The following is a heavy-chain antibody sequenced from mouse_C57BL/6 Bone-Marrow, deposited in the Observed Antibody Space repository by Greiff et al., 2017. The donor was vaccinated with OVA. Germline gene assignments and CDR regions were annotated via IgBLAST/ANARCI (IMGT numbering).Heavy chain of an antibody. CDR2: ILPGSGST. CDR1: GYTFTGYW. CDR3: ARRGWGYYGSSYLFDY. D-gene: IGHD1-1*01. Sequence: VQLQQSGAELMKPGASVKLSCKATGYTFTGYWIEWVKQRPGHGLEWIGEILPGSGSTNYNEKFKGKATFTADTSSNTAYMQLSSLTTEDSAIYYCARRGWGYYGSSYLFDYWGQGTTLTVSS. V-gene: IGHV1-9*01. J-gene: IGHJ2*01.